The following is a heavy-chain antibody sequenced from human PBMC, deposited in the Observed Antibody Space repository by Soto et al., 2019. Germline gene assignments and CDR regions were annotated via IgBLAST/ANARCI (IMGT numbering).Heavy chain of an antibody. J-gene: IGHJ4*02. V-gene: IGHV3-7*01. D-gene: IGHD2-2*01. CDR1: GFTFTSYT. CDR2: IKDDGIQK. Sequence: EVQLVESGGGLVQPGGSLRLSCEASGFTFTSYTMIWVRQSPGEGLEWLANIKDDGIQKNYVDSVKARFTISRDNANKSLYLQMNSLRVDDTAVYYCAREVCGPVDWGQGTLVTVSS. CDR3: AREVCGPVD.